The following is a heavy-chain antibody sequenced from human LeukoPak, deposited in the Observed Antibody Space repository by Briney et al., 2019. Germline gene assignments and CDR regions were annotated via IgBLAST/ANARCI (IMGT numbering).Heavy chain of an antibody. J-gene: IGHJ6*02. CDR2: ISAYNGNT. Sequence: ASVKVSCKASGGTFSSYAISWVRQAPGQGLEWMGWISAYNGNTNYAQKLQGRVTMTTDTSTSTAYMELRSLRSEDTAVYYCASGVLITMVRGVISEEAYYGMDVWGQGTTVTVSS. CDR3: ASGVLITMVRGVISEEAYYGMDV. CDR1: GGTFSSYA. V-gene: IGHV1-18*01. D-gene: IGHD3-10*01.